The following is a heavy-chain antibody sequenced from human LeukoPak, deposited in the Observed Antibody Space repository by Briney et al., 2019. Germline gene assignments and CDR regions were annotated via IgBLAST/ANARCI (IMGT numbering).Heavy chain of an antibody. V-gene: IGHV3-23*01. CDR1: GVTFGSYA. D-gene: IGHD3-10*01. CDR2: ISDSAGTT. J-gene: IGHJ4*02. CDR3: AKEPTPGGAFYFDS. Sequence: GRSLRLSSAASGVTFGSYAMSSVRQAPGKRLEWVSIISDSAGTTSFAASVKGRFTISKYNSKNTLYLQRNSLRAEDTALYYCAKEPTPGGAFYFDSWGQGTLVTVSS.